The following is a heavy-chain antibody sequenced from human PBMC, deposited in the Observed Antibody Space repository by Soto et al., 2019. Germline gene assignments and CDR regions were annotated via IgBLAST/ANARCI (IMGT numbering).Heavy chain of an antibody. J-gene: IGHJ5*01. V-gene: IGHV1-69*13. CDR1: GGTFSSYA. D-gene: IGHD3-3*01. CDR2: IIPIFGTA. CDR3: ARGGYYDFWRKNWFDS. Sequence: ASVKVSCKASGGTFSSYAISWVRQAPGQGLEWMGGIIPIFGTANYAQKFQGRVTITADESTSTAYMELSSLRSEDTAVYYCARGGYYDFWRKNWFDSWGQGTLVIVSS.